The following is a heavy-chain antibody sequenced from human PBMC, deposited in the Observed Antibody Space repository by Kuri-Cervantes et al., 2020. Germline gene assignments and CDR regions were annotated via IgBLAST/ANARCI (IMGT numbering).Heavy chain of an antibody. Sequence: GGSLRLSCAASGFTFSSYAMHWVRQAPGKGLEWVAVITYDGSNKYYADSVKGRFTITRDNSKNTLYLQMNSLRAEDTAVYYCARDLSQQLRHYDGMDVWGQGTTVTVSS. CDR1: GFTFSSYA. J-gene: IGHJ6*02. D-gene: IGHD6-13*01. CDR3: ARDLSQQLRHYDGMDV. CDR2: ITYDGSNK. V-gene: IGHV3-30-3*01.